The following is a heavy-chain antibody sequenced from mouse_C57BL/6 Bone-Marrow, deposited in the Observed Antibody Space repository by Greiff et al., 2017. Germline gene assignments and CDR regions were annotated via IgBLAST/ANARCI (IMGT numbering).Heavy chain of an antibody. CDR2: IDPSDSET. V-gene: IGHV1-52*01. D-gene: IGHD1-1*01. CDR1: GYTFTSYW. Sequence: VQLQQPGAELVRPGSSVKLSCKASGYTFTSYWMHWVKQRPIQGLEWIGNIDPSDSETHYNQKFKDKATLTVDKSSSTAYMQLSSLTSEDSAVYYCARTVVASGDWDGYYYAMDYWGQGTSVTVSS. CDR3: ARTVVASGDWDGYYYAMDY. J-gene: IGHJ4*01.